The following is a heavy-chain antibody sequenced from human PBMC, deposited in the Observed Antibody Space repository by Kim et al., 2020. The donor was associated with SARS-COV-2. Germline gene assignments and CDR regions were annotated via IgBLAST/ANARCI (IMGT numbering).Heavy chain of an antibody. Sequence: GGSLRLSCAASGFTFSNAWMSWVRQAPGKGLEWVGRIKSKTDGGTTDYAAPVKGRFTISRDDSKNTLYLQMNSLKTEDTAVYYCTTGENYYDSSGYPRGDYWGQGTLVTVSS. J-gene: IGHJ4*02. CDR3: TTGENYYDSSGYPRGDY. V-gene: IGHV3-15*01. CDR1: GFTFSNAW. D-gene: IGHD3-22*01. CDR2: IKSKTDGGTT.